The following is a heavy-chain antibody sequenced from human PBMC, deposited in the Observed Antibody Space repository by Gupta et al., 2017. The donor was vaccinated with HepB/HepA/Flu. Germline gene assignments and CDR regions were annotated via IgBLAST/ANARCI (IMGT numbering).Heavy chain of an antibody. Sequence: QVQLQASGPGLVKPSETLSLPCSVSGGSMSSYYWSWIRQPAGKGLEWIGRIYSSGTTNYNPSLKSRVMMAIDTSTNQFSLILSSVTAADTAVYYCARAGSRDGYDDYWGQGTRVTVSS. J-gene: IGHJ4*02. V-gene: IGHV4-4*07. CDR1: GGSMSSYY. CDR2: IYSSGTT. CDR3: ARAGSRDGYDDY. D-gene: IGHD5-24*01.